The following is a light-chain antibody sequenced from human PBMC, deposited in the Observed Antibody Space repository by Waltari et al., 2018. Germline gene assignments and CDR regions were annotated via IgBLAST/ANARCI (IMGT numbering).Light chain of an antibody. Sequence: EIVMTQSQATLSGSPGARATISCRASRSVGRNLAWYQQKPGQAPSLLIHTASTRATGIPDRFSGSGSGTEFTLTISRLQSEDFADYYCQQYHNWPLSFGGGTRVEIK. CDR2: TAS. J-gene: IGKJ4*01. CDR1: RSVGRN. V-gene: IGKV3-15*01. CDR3: QQYHNWPLS.